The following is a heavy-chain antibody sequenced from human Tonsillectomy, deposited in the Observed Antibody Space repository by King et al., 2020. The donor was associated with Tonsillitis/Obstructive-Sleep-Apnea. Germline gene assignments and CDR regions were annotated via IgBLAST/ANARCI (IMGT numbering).Heavy chain of an antibody. CDR3: ARDLEAMTTVTSFDY. Sequence: VQLVESGAEVKKPGASVKVSCKASGYTFTGYYMHWVRQVSGQGLEWMGWIDPNSGGTNYAQKFEGWVTMTRDTSIRTAYMGLSRLRSDDTAVYYCARDLEAMTTVTSFDYWGQGTLVTVSS. CDR1: GYTFTGYY. CDR2: IDPNSGGT. D-gene: IGHD4-17*01. V-gene: IGHV1-2*04. J-gene: IGHJ4*02.